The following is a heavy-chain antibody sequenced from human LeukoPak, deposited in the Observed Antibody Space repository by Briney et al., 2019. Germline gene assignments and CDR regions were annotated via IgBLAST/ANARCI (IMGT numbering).Heavy chain of an antibody. Sequence: GGSLRLSCAASGFIFGDYSMNWVRQPPGKGLEWISYIGIDSGNTKYADSVKGRFTISADNAKNSLYLQMNSLRVEDTAVYYCARDHNFAFYNWGQGTLVTVSS. CDR2: IGIDSGNT. D-gene: IGHD5-24*01. CDR3: ARDHNFAFYN. J-gene: IGHJ4*02. CDR1: GFIFGDYS. V-gene: IGHV3-11*06.